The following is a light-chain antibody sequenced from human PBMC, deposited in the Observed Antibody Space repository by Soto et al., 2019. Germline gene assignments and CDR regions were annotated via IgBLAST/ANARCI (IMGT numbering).Light chain of an antibody. CDR1: QSVSSSY. J-gene: IGKJ3*01. CDR2: GAS. CDR3: QQYGTSPFT. V-gene: IGKV3-20*01. Sequence: IVLTQSPGTLSLSPGERATLSCRASQSVSSSYLAWYQQKPGQAPRLLIYGASSRATGIPDRFSGSGSGRDFTLTISRLESEDFAVYYCQQYGTSPFTFGPGTKVDIK.